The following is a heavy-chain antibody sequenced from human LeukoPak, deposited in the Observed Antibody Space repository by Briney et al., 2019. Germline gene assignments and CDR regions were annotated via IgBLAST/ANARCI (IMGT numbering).Heavy chain of an antibody. V-gene: IGHV3-23*01. Sequence: PGGSLRLSCAASGFTFSSYAMSWVRQAPGKGLEWVSGITGGGGSTYYADSVKGRFTISRDNSKNTLYLQMNSLRAEDTAVYYCAKKTIVGATVDAFDIWGQGTMVTVSS. CDR3: AKKTIVGATVDAFDI. CDR1: GFTFSSYA. CDR2: ITGGGGST. D-gene: IGHD1-26*01. J-gene: IGHJ3*02.